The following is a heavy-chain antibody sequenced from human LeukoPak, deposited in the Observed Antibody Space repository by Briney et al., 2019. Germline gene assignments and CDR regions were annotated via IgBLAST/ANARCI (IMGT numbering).Heavy chain of an antibody. CDR1: GYTFTGYY. CDR3: ARWAYSGGGAPLSAFDI. V-gene: IGHV1-2*02. J-gene: IGHJ3*02. D-gene: IGHD1-26*01. CDR2: INPNSGGT. Sequence: ASVKVSCKASGYTFTGYYMHWVRQAPGQGLEWMGWINPNSGGTNYAQKFQGRVTMTRDTSISTAYMELSRLRSDDTAVYYCARWAYSGGGAPLSAFDIWGQGTMVTVSS.